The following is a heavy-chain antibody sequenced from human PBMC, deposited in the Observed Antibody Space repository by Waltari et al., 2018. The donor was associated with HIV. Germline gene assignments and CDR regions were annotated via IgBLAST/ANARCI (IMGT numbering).Heavy chain of an antibody. D-gene: IGHD2-2*01. V-gene: IGHV2-5*02. CDR1: GFSLSTSGVG. CDR2: IYGVADK. Sequence: QITLKESGPTLVKPTQTLTLTCTFSGFSLSTSGVGEGWIRQPPGKSLEWLALIYGVADKRYSPSLKSRLTITKDTPKNHVVLTMTTMDPVYTATYYCSRQGGGRQNNAKYFDYWGQGTLVTVSS. CDR3: SRQGGGRQNNAKYFDY. J-gene: IGHJ4*02.